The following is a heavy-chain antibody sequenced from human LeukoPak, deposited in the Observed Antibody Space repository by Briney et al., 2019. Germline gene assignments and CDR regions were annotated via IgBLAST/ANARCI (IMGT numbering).Heavy chain of an antibody. D-gene: IGHD6-13*01. CDR1: GGSIRSNTNFWGWDSSSY. CDR2: IYYSGST. J-gene: IGHJ4*02. CDR3: ARHHTAAGNFDY. Sequence: PSETLSLTCSVSGGSIRSNTNFWGWDSSSYWGWIRQPPGKGLEWIGSIYYSGSTYYNPSLKSRVTISVDTSKNQFSLKLSSVTAADTAVYYCARHHTAAGNFDYWGQGTLVTVSS. V-gene: IGHV4-39*01.